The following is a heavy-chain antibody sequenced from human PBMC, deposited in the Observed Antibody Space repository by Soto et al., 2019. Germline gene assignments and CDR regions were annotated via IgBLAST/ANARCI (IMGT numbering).Heavy chain of an antibody. CDR1: GFAFNTYS. V-gene: IGHV3-33*01. Sequence: GGSLRLSCEASGFAFNTYSMHWVRQPPGKGLEWLAAIWYDGTQKYYADSVKGRFIISRDNSKKTLYLEMNSLRAEDTAVYYCARAGGTTVTGLWHFDSWGQGTLVTVSS. CDR2: IWYDGTQK. CDR3: ARAGGTTVTGLWHFDS. J-gene: IGHJ4*02. D-gene: IGHD4-17*01.